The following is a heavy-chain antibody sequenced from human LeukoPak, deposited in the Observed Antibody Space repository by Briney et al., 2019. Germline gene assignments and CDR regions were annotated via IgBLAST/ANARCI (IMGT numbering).Heavy chain of an antibody. CDR1: GFTFSSYA. Sequence: GSLRLSCAASGFTFSSYAMSWVRQAPGKGLEWVSAISGSGGSTYYADSVKGRFTISRDNSKNTLYLQMNSLRAEDTAVYYCAKAQQLVLVSFLDYWGQGTLVTVSS. CDR3: AKAQQLVLVSFLDY. CDR2: ISGSGGST. D-gene: IGHD6-13*01. V-gene: IGHV3-23*01. J-gene: IGHJ4*02.